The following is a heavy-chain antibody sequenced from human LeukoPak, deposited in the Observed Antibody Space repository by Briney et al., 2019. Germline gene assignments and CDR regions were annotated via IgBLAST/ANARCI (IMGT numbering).Heavy chain of an antibody. CDR3: ARRYCSGGSCGVGPYFDY. CDR2: XXSGGTI. V-gene: IGHV3-48*02. J-gene: IGHJ4*02. Sequence: GGSLRLSCAASGFTFSSYGMSWVRQAPGKGLXXXXXXXSGGTIYYADSVKGRFTISRDNAKSSLYLQMSSLRDEDTAVYYCARRYCSGGSCGVGPYFDYWGQGTLVTVSS. CDR1: GFTFSSYG. D-gene: IGHD2-15*01.